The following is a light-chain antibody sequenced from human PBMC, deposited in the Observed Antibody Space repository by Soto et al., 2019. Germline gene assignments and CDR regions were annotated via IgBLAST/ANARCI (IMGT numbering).Light chain of an antibody. J-gene: IGKJ5*01. CDR2: AAS. CDR1: QNIYNY. V-gene: IGKV1-39*01. Sequence: DIQLTQSPSSLSASVGDRVTITCRASQNIYNYLNWYQQKPGKAPRLLIYAASSLQSGVPSRFSGSGSGTDFPLTISSLQPEDFATYYCQQSFSIPPITFGQGTRLEIK. CDR3: QQSFSIPPIT.